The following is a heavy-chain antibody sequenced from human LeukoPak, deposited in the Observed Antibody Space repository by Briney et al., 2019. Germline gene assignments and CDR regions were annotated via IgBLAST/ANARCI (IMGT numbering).Heavy chain of an antibody. V-gene: IGHV3-23*01. Sequence: PGGSLRLSCAASGFTFSDYYMSWVRQAPGKGLEWVSAISGSRGSTYYADSVKGRFTISRDISKNTLYLQMNSLRAEDTAVYYCAKDNFDSGGTQYDAFDTWGQGTMVTVSS. CDR3: AKDNFDSGGTQYDAFDT. CDR2: ISGSRGST. D-gene: IGHD3-22*01. CDR1: GFTFSDYY. J-gene: IGHJ3*02.